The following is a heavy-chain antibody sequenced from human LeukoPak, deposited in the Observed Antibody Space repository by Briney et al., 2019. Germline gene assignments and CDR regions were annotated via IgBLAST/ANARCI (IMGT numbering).Heavy chain of an antibody. J-gene: IGHJ4*02. CDR3: ARVSFNDIVGGIDY. V-gene: IGHV4-59*08. Sequence: SETLSLTCTVSGGSISSYYWSWIRQPPGKGLEWIGNIYYSGSTNYNPSLKSRVTISVDTSKNQFSLKLSSVTAADTAVYYCARVSFNDIVGGIDYWGQGTLVTVSS. D-gene: IGHD1-26*01. CDR2: IYYSGST. CDR1: GGSISSYY.